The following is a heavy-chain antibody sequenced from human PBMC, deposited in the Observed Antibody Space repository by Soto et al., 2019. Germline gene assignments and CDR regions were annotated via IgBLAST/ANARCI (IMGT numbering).Heavy chain of an antibody. CDR3: ASRPRYDFWSGRYEHYYYYGMDV. J-gene: IGHJ6*02. CDR2: MNPNSGNT. Sequence: QVQLVQSGSEVKKPGASVKVSCKASGYTFTSYDINWGRQATGQGLDLMGWMNPNSGNTGYAQKFQGRVTMTRNTSISTAYMELSSLRSEDTAVYYCASRPRYDFWSGRYEHYYYYGMDVWGQGTTVTVSS. D-gene: IGHD3-3*01. V-gene: IGHV1-8*01. CDR1: GYTFTSYD.